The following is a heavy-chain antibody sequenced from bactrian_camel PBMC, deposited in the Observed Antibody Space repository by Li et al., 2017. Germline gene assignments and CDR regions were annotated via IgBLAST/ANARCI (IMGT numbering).Heavy chain of an antibody. CDR2: VERTGRT. CDR1: GITVSSWC. V-gene: IGHV3S59*01. D-gene: IGHD3*01. Sequence: EVQLVESGGGSVQAGGSLRLSCAASGITVSSWCMGWFRQPPGSEREEVAVVERTGRTSYADSVKGRFTLSRDSANLHLEMNSLEPEDTALYYCAAQDSRCSLQRHRFRFWGQGTQVTVS. J-gene: IGHJ6*01. CDR3: AAQDSRCSLQRHRFRF.